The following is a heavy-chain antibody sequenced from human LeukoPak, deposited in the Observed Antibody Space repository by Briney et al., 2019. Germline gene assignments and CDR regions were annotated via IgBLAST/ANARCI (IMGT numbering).Heavy chain of an antibody. V-gene: IGHV4-4*02. CDR3: AGLLGRYSRRLYYYYSDY. J-gene: IGHJ4*02. CDR1: GDSINSLDL. D-gene: IGHD1-26*01. CDR2: IYLSGTT. Sequence: PSETLSLTCTVSGDSINSLDLWCWGRRPPGKGLEGIGEIYLSGTTHSNPSVKSRVPILIDKSKNHLFLNLSSVTAADTAVYYCAGLLGRYSRRLYYYYSDYWGQGTLVTVSS.